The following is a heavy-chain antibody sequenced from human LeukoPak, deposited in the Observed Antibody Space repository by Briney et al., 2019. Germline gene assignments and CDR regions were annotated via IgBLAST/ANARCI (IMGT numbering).Heavy chain of an antibody. D-gene: IGHD2-2*01. CDR2: INDSGST. CDR1: GGSFSDYY. CDR3: ASDCSSTSCQGV. Sequence: PSETLSLTCAVYGGSFSDYYWSWIRQPPGKGLEWIGEINDSGSTKYNPSLKSRVTISVDTSKNQFSLKLSSVTAADSAMYYCASDCSSTSCQGVWGKGTTVTVSS. J-gene: IGHJ6*03. V-gene: IGHV4-34*01.